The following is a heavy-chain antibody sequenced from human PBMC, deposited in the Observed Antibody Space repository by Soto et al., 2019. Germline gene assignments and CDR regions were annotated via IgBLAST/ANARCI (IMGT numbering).Heavy chain of an antibody. CDR2: ISYDGSSK. CDR1: GFTFSSYA. V-gene: IGHV3-30*04. CDR3: ARDVDSGTTGLTVADY. Sequence: QVQLVESGGGVVQPGKSLRLSCAASGFTFSSYAMHWVRQAPGKGLEWVAVISYDGSSKYYADSVKGRFTISRDNSKNTLYMQMNSLRDEDTAVYYRARDVDSGTTGLTVADYWGQGTLVTVSS. D-gene: IGHD1-1*01. J-gene: IGHJ4*02.